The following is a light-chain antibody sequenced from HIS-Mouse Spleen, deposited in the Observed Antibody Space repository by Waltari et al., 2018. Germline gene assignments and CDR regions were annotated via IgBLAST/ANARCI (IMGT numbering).Light chain of an antibody. Sequence: SYELTQPSSVSVSPGQTARITCSGDVLAKQSARWFQQKPGQAPVLVICKDSDPPSGNTDCFAGSRSRTTVTLTISGDQVEDEADYYCYSAADDSGVFGGGTKLTVL. CDR2: KDS. CDR3: YSAADDSGV. V-gene: IGLV3-27*01. CDR1: VLAKQS. J-gene: IGLJ2*01.